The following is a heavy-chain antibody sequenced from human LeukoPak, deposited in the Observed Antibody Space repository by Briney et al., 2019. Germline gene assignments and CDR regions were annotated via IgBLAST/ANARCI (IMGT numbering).Heavy chain of an antibody. J-gene: IGHJ4*02. CDR3: ARGVGRFLEWLLRMDYFDY. CDR1: GGSFSGYY. V-gene: IGHV4-34*01. Sequence: SETLSLTCAVYGGSFSGYYWSWIRQPPGKGLEWIGEIYHSGSTNYNPYLKGRVTISVDTSKNQFSLKLSSVTAADTAVYYCARGVGRFLEWLLRMDYFDYWGQGTLVTVSS. D-gene: IGHD3-3*01. CDR2: IYHSGST.